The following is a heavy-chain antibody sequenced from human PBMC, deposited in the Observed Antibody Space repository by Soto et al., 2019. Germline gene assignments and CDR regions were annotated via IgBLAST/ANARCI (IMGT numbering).Heavy chain of an antibody. D-gene: IGHD3-22*01. Sequence: SGTLSLTCTVSGGSISSGGYYWSWIRQHPGKGLEWIGYIYYSGSTYYNPSLKSRVTISVDTSKNQFSLKLSSVTAADTAVYYCARDRVYYYDSSGSRWYYFDYWGQGTLVTVSS. CDR1: GGSISSGGYY. CDR3: ARDRVYYYDSSGSRWYYFDY. V-gene: IGHV4-31*03. J-gene: IGHJ4*02. CDR2: IYYSGST.